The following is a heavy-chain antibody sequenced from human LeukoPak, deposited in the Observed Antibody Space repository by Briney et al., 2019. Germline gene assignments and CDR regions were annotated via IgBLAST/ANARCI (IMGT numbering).Heavy chain of an antibody. D-gene: IGHD2-2*01. CDR3: ARGQRPQYTSTWDNWFDP. Sequence: TGGSLRLSCAASGFPFSSYGMNWVRQAPGKRLQWVSYISSSGNKIYYAASVKGRFTISRDNAKNSLYLQIDSLRAEDTAVYYCARGQRPQYTSTWDNWFDPWGQGTQVTVSS. CDR2: ISSSGNKI. CDR1: GFPFSSYG. J-gene: IGHJ5*02. V-gene: IGHV3-48*03.